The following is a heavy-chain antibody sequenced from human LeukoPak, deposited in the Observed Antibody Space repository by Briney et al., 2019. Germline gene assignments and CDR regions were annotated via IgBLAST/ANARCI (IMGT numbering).Heavy chain of an antibody. V-gene: IGHV4-4*09. CDR1: GVSMNNNY. Sequence: PSETLSLTCAVSGVSMNNNYWAWIRKSPGGKLEWIGYMSFSGSATYNPSLNSRVSISVDSSKNQFSLGLASLTAADTAVYYCARGDDLLTGSYDWFNPWGQGTLVIVSS. CDR3: ARGDDLLTGSYDWFNP. CDR2: MSFSGSA. D-gene: IGHD3-9*01. J-gene: IGHJ5*02.